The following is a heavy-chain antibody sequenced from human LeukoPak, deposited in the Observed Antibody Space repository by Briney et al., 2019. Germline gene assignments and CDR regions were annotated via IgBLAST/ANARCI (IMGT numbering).Heavy chain of an antibody. CDR1: GGSFSGYY. V-gene: IGHV4-34*01. D-gene: IGHD6-19*01. J-gene: IGHJ4*02. CDR3: ARGSFLAVAGMVGGDY. CDR2: INHSGST. Sequence: SETLSLTCAVYGGSFSGYYWSWIRQPPGKGLEWIGEINHSGSTNYNPSLKSRVTISVDTSKNQFSLKLSSVTAADTAVYYCARGSFLAVAGMVGGDYWGQGTLATVSS.